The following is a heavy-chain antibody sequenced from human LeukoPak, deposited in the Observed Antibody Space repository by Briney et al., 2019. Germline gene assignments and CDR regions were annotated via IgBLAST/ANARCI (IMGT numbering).Heavy chain of an antibody. CDR2: ISGSGGST. J-gene: IGHJ4*02. V-gene: IGHV3-23*01. Sequence: PGGSQRVSCAASGFTFSSYAMSWVRQAPGKGLEWVSAISGSGGSTYYADSVKGRFTISRDNSKNTPYLQMNSLRAEDTAVYYCAKGKDLVDYWGQGTLVTVSS. CDR3: AKGKDLVDY. D-gene: IGHD2-15*01. CDR1: GFTFSSYA.